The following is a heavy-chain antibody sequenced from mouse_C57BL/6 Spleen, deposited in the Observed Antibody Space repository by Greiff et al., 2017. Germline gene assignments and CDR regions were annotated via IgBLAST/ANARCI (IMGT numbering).Heavy chain of an antibody. V-gene: IGHV14-4*01. CDR1: GFNIKDAY. CDR3: TTGGLDY. J-gene: IGHJ2*01. CDR2: IDPENGDT. Sequence: VQLQQSGAELVRPGASVKLSCTASGFNIKDAYMHWVKQRPEQGLEWIGWIDPENGDTEYASKFQGKATITADTSSNTAYLQLSSLTSEDTAVYYCTTGGLDYWGQGTTRTVSS. D-gene: IGHD3-3*01.